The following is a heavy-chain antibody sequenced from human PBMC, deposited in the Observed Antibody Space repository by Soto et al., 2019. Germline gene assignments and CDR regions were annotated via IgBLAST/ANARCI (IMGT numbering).Heavy chain of an antibody. V-gene: IGHV3-48*02. D-gene: IGHD3-22*01. J-gene: IGHJ4*02. CDR1: GFTFSIYS. CDR3: AREEENYDNSNYSDY. Sequence: EVQLVESGGGLIQPGGSLRLSCAASGFTFSIYSMNWVRQAPGKGLEWISYISTSSTTMYYADSVKGRFTISRDNAENSLYLQMNSLRDEDTAVYYCAREEENYDNSNYSDYWGQGTLVTVSS. CDR2: ISTSSTTM.